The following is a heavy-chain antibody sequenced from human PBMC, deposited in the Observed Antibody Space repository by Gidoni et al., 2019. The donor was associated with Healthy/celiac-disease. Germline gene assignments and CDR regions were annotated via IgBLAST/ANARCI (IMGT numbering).Heavy chain of an antibody. D-gene: IGHD5-18*01. J-gene: IGHJ4*02. CDR1: GGSFSGYY. CDR2: INHSGST. Sequence: QVQLQQWGAGLLKPSETLSLTCAVYGGSFSGYYWRWIRQPPGKGLEWIGEINHSGSTNYNPSLKSRVTISVDTSKNQFSLKLSSVTAADTAVYYCASLRDTAMVNPPLDYWGQGTLVTVSS. CDR3: ASLRDTAMVNPPLDY. V-gene: IGHV4-34*01.